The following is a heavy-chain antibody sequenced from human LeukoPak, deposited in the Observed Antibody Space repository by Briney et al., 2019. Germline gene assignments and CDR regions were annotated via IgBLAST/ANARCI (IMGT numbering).Heavy chain of an antibody. J-gene: IGHJ4*02. Sequence: SVKVSCKASGGTFSSYAISWVRQAPGQGLEWMGGIIPIFGTANYAQKFQGRVTITRDTSASTAYMELSSLTSEDTAVYYCARGPRAAADDYWGQGTLVTVSS. CDR1: GGTFSSYA. V-gene: IGHV1-69*05. CDR3: ARGPRAAADDY. D-gene: IGHD6-13*01. CDR2: IIPIFGTA.